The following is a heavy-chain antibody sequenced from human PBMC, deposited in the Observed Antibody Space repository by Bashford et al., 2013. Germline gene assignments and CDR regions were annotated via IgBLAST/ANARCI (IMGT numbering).Heavy chain of an antibody. J-gene: IGHJ4*02. V-gene: IGHV3-23*01. CDR1: DSPLVSYA. CDR3: AKVAAWELPGYFDF. CDR2: TGGSGANT. D-gene: IGHD1-26*01. Sequence: GGSRRDSPVQPLDSPLVSYAMSWVRQAPGKGPEWVSGTGGSGANTYYAASVKGRFTISRDNSKNTLYLQMNSLRAEDTAVYYCAKVAAWELPGYFDFWGQGILVTVSS.